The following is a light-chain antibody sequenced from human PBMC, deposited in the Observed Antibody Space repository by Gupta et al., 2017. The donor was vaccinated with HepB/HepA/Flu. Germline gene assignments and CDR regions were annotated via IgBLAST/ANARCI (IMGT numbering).Light chain of an antibody. CDR2: EVT. V-gene: IGLV2-23*02. J-gene: IGLJ2*01. Sequence: QSALTQPASVSGSPGQSITLSCTGTSSDVGSYDLVSWYQQQPGKAPKVMIYEVTKRPSGVSNRFSGSKSGNTASLTISGLQAEDEADYYCCSYAGTHVLFGRGTKLTVL. CDR1: SSDVGSYDL. CDR3: CSYAGTHVL.